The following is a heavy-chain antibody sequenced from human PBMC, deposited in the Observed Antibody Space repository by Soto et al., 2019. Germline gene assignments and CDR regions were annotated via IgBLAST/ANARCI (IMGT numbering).Heavy chain of an antibody. CDR2: SHQSGNT. J-gene: IGHJ4*02. V-gene: IGHV4-4*02. CDR3: ATRYSSRFY. Sequence: QVQLQESGPGLVKPSGTLSLTCAVSGVSISSHDWWTWVRQPPGKGLEWIGESHQSGNTNYNSSLESRVTISVDKSKNQFSLKLTSVTVADTAVYYCATRYSSRFYWGQGTLVTVSS. CDR1: GVSISSHDW. D-gene: IGHD6-13*01.